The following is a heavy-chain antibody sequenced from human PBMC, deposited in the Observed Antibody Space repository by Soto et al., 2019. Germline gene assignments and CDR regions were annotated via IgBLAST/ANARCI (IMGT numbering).Heavy chain of an antibody. CDR3: ARDENSSGRYFYYYYYYGMDV. CDR1: GYTFTSYG. J-gene: IGHJ6*02. D-gene: IGHD6-19*01. CDR2: ISAYNGNT. V-gene: IGHV1-18*01. Sequence: GASVKVSCKASGYTFTSYGISWVRQAPGQGLEWMGWISAYNGNTNYAQKLQGRVTMTTDTSTSTAYMELRSLRSDDTAVYYCARDENSSGRYFYYYYYYGMDVWGQGTTVTVSS.